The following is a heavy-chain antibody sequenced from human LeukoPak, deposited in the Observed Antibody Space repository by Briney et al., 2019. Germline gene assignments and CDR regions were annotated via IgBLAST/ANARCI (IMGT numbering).Heavy chain of an antibody. V-gene: IGHV3-23*01. D-gene: IGHD2-2*01. CDR1: GFTFSSYS. CDR3: SKDGGRYCSSISCFPTDS. J-gene: IGHJ4*02. Sequence: GGSLRLSCAASGFTFSSYSMNWVRQAPGKGLEWVSAISGSGGSTYYAASVKGRFTISRDNSQNTLYLQMNSLRAEDTAVYYCSKDGGRYCSSISCFPTDSWGQGTLVTVSS. CDR2: ISGSGGST.